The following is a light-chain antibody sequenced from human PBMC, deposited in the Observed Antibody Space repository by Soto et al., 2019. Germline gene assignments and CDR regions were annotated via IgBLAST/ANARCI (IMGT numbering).Light chain of an antibody. V-gene: IGLV2-18*02. CDR1: SSDIGYHNR. CDR3: SSFASSATLV. Sequence: QSALTQPPSVSGSPGQSVTISCTGTSSDIGYHNRVSWYQQPPGTAPKLMIYEVSTRYSGVPDRFSVSKSGNTASLTISGLQAEDEADYYCSSFASSATLVFGGGTKLTVL. CDR2: EVS. J-gene: IGLJ3*02.